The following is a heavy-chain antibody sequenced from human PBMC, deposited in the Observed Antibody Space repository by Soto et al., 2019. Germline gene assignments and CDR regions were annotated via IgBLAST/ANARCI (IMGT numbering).Heavy chain of an antibody. D-gene: IGHD6-19*01. CDR3: ARESTSWYYFHN. J-gene: IGHJ4*02. CDR2: IYTGDTT. CDR1: GFTVNSAY. Sequence: EVQLVESGGGLIQPGGSLRLSCAASGFTVNSAYMRWVRQAPGKGLEWVSVIYTGDTTYYADSVKGRFIISRDNSKNTVYLQMNSLRAEDTAIYYCARESTSWYYFHNWGQGTLVTVSS. V-gene: IGHV3-53*01.